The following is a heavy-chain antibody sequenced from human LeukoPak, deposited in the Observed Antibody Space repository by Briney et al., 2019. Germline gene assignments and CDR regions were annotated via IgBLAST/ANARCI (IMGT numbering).Heavy chain of an antibody. V-gene: IGHV3-33*08. CDR1: GFTFSSYG. Sequence: GGSLRPSCAASGFTFSSYGMHWVRQAPGKGLEWVAVIWYDGSNKYYADSVKGRFTISRDNSKNTLYLQMNSLRAEDTAVYYCARDDSSSWFADYWGQGTLVTVSS. D-gene: IGHD6-13*01. CDR2: IWYDGSNK. CDR3: ARDDSSSWFADY. J-gene: IGHJ4*02.